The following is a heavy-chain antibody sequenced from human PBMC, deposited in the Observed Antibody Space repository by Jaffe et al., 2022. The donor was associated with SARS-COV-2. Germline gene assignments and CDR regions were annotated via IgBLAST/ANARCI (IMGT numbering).Heavy chain of an antibody. CDR2: IIPILGIA. CDR3: ARTSGYDYGGPSGY. CDR1: GGTFSSYT. Sequence: QVQLVQSGAEVKKPGSSVKVSCKASGGTFSSYTISWVRQAPGQGLEWMGRIIPILGIANYAQKFQGRVTITADKSTSTAYMELSSLRSEDTAVYYCARTSGYDYGGPSGYWGQGTLVTVSS. D-gene: IGHD5-12*01. J-gene: IGHJ4*02. V-gene: IGHV1-69*02.